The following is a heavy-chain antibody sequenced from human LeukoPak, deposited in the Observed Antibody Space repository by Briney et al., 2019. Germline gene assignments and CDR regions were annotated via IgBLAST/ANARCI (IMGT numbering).Heavy chain of an antibody. CDR1: GFTVSDFY. Sequence: GGSLRLSCAASGFTVSDFYMSWVRQVPGKGLEWVSVISGSGDNTYYADSVKGRFTISRDNSKNMLYLQMNSLRAEDTAVYYCAKWKYSNSGIDDYWGQGTLVTVSS. V-gene: IGHV3-23*01. J-gene: IGHJ4*02. CDR3: AKWKYSNSGIDDY. CDR2: ISGSGDNT. D-gene: IGHD6-6*01.